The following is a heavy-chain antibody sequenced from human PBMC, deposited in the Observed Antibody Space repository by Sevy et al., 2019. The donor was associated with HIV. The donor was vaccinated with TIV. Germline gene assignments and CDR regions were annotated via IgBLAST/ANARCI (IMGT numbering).Heavy chain of an antibody. V-gene: IGHV3-23*01. CDR2: ISGSGTRT. CDR1: GFSFDSYG. Sequence: GGSLRLSCAVSGFSFDSYGMTWVRQAPGKGLEWVSGISGSGTRTYYADSVKGRFSISRDNSKNRLYLQMNSLRSEDTGLYDCGKGGGGHYDPDEIGYYFYYYNMDVWGKGTTVTVSS. J-gene: IGHJ6*03. CDR3: GKGGGGHYDPDEIGYYFYYYNMDV. D-gene: IGHD3-22*01.